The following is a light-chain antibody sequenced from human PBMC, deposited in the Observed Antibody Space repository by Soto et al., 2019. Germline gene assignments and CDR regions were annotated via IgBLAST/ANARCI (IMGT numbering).Light chain of an antibody. J-gene: IGLJ2*01. CDR2: GNN. CDR1: SSNIGAGYD. Sequence: QSVPTQPPSVSGAPGQRVTISCTGSSSNIGAGYDVHWYQQLPGTPPKLLIYGNNNRPSGVPDRFSGSKSGTSASLAITGLQAEDEADYYCQSYDSSLSAVVFGGVTKLTVL. V-gene: IGLV1-40*01. CDR3: QSYDSSLSAVV.